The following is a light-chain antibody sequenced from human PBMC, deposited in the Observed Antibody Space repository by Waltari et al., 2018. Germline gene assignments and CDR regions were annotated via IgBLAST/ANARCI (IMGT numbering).Light chain of an antibody. CDR2: RGS. J-gene: IGKJ3*01. CDR3: VQAIAFPFT. V-gene: IGKV2-40*01. CDR1: QSLLHSNGNTY. Sequence: DIVMTQTPLSLPITPGEPASISCRSSQSLLHSNGNTYLHWYLQKPGQSPQLLIYRGSNRASVGPDRFSGSGSGTDFTLKIRKVEAEDVGVYYCVQAIAFPFTFGPGTKLDIK.